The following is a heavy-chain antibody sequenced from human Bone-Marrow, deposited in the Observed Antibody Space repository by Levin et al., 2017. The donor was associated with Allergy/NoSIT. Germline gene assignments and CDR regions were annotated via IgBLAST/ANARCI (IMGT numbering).Heavy chain of an antibody. CDR2: INPNSGGT. CDR3: ARWFGELLGYYGMDV. J-gene: IGHJ6*02. Sequence: GASVKVSCKASGYTFTGYYMRWVRQAPGQGLEWMGWINPNSGGTNYAQKFQGRVTMTRDTSISTAYMELSRLRSDDTAVYYCARWFGELLGYYGMDVWGQGTTVTVSS. V-gene: IGHV1-2*02. D-gene: IGHD3-10*01. CDR1: GYTFTGYY.